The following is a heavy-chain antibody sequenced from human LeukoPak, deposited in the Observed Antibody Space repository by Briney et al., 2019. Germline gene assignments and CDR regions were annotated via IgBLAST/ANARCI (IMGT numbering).Heavy chain of an antibody. V-gene: IGHV3-7*01. CDR2: IKQDGSEK. CDR3: ARDHTAIYYGMDV. J-gene: IGHJ6*02. D-gene: IGHD5-18*01. CDR1: GFTFSSYW. Sequence: GGSLRLSCAASGFTFSSYWMSWVRRAPGKGLEWVANIKQDGSEKYYVDSVKGRFTISRDNAKNSLYLQMNSLRAEDTAVYYCARDHTAIYYGMDVWGQGTTVTVSS.